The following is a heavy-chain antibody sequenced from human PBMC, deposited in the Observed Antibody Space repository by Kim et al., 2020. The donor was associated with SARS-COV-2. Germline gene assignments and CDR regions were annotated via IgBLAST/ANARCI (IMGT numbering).Heavy chain of an antibody. J-gene: IGHJ4*02. CDR1: GVSINSLSYY. CDR3: ARHGRPTAAGPDFDH. D-gene: IGHD6-13*01. CDR2: IYYTGRT. V-gene: IGHV4-39*01. Sequence: SETLSLTCSVSGVSINSLSYYWAWIRQPPGKGLEWIATIYYTGRTYYNPSLKSRVTISVDTSESQFSLKLSSVTAADTAVYYCARHGRPTAAGPDFDHWGQGTLVSVSS.